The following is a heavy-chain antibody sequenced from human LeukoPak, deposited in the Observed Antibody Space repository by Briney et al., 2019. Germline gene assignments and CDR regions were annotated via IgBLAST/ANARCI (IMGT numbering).Heavy chain of an antibody. J-gene: IGHJ4*02. CDR3: ARGDSGYYYVGDY. CDR1: GGSIGSNTYY. Sequence: SETLSLTCTVSGGSIGSNTYYWGWIRQPPGKGLEWIGRIYYSGSTSYNPSLKSRVTISVDTSKNQFSLKLSSVTAADTAVYYCARGDSGYYYVGDYWGQGTLVTVSS. D-gene: IGHD3-22*01. V-gene: IGHV4-39*07. CDR2: IYYSGST.